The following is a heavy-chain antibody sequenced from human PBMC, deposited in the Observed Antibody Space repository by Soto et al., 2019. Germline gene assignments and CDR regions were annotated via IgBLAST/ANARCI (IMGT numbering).Heavy chain of an antibody. J-gene: IGHJ4*02. D-gene: IGHD3-10*01. CDR1: GYTFTRYD. CDR2: MNPNSGNT. Sequence: QVQLVQSGAEVKKPGASVKVSCKASGYTFTRYDINWVRQATGQGLEWMGWMNPNSGNTGYAQKFQGRVTMTRNTSISTAYVELSSPRSEDTAVYYCARERSSGSYPYPDYWGQGTLVTVPS. CDR3: ARERSSGSYPYPDY. V-gene: IGHV1-8*01.